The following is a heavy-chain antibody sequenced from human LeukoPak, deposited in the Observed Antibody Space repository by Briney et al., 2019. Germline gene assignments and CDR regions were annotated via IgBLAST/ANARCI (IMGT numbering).Heavy chain of an antibody. Sequence: PGGSLRLSCAASGFTFSSHWMTWVRQAPGKGLEWVANIKFDGSEKHYVDSVKGRFTISRDNSKNTLYLQMSRLSAEDTAVYYCAKGSSGYYYDNWFDPWGQGTLVTVSS. CDR2: IKFDGSEK. D-gene: IGHD3-22*01. CDR3: AKGSSGYYYDNWFDP. CDR1: GFTFSSHW. J-gene: IGHJ5*02. V-gene: IGHV3-7*03.